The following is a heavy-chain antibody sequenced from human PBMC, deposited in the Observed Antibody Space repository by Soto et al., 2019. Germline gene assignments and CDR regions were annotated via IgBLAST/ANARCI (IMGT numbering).Heavy chain of an antibody. CDR1: GFTFSNAW. CDR3: TTGGSSSDY. D-gene: IGHD6-6*01. CDR2: IKSKTDGGTT. J-gene: IGHJ4*02. Sequence: GGSLRLSCAASGFTFSNAWMSWVRQAPGKGLEWVCRIKSKTDGGTTDYAAPVKGRFTISRDDSKNTLYLQMNSLKTEDTAVYYCTTGGSSSDYWGQGTLGTVSA. V-gene: IGHV3-15*01.